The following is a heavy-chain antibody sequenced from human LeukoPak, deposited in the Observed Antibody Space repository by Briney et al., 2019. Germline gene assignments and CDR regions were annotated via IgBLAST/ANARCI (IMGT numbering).Heavy chain of an antibody. CDR2: ISSRSSST. CDR1: GFIFSDYG. V-gene: IGHV3-48*01. J-gene: IGHJ4*02. D-gene: IGHD2-8*02. CDR3: ARGGDCTATTRFALSAFDY. Sequence: GGSLRLSCAASGFIFSDYGMNWVRQVPGKGLEWVSFISSRSSSTFYADSVKGRFTISTDSAKNSLDLQMTSLRAEDTAVYYCARGGDCTATTRFALSAFDYWCQGTLVTVSS.